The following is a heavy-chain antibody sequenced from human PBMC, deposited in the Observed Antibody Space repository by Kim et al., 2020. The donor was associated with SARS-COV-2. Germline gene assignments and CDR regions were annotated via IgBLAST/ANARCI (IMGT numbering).Heavy chain of an antibody. D-gene: IGHD2-15*01. CDR3: ARAYCSGGSCGARGWFDP. J-gene: IGHJ5*02. V-gene: IGHV1-3*01. Sequence: QGRVTITRDTSASTAYMELSSLRSEDTAVYYCARAYCSGGSCGARGWFDPWGQGTLVTVSS.